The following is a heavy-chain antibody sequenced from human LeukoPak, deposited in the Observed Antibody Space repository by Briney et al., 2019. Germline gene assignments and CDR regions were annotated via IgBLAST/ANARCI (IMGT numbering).Heavy chain of an antibody. V-gene: IGHV3-21*01. CDR1: GFTFSSYS. J-gene: IGHJ4*02. Sequence: GGSLRLSCAASGFTFSSYSMNWVRQAPGKGLEWVSSISSSSSYIYYADSVKGRFTISRDNAKNSLYLQMNSLRAEDTAVYYCARAGTLDVLLWFGESYFDYWGQGTLVTVSS. CDR3: ARAGTLDVLLWFGESYFDY. D-gene: IGHD3-10*01. CDR2: ISSSSSYI.